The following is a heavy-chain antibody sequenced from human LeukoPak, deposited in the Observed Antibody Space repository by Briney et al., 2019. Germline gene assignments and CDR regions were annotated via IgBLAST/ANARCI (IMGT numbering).Heavy chain of an antibody. V-gene: IGHV4-34*01. CDR3: AAHKGVAAFYFDY. CDR1: GESFSDYY. D-gene: IGHD6-13*01. Sequence: SETLSLTCAVFGESFSDYYYTWIRQPPGKGLEWIGEINHGGNTNYNPSLKSRVTMSVDASKNHFSLNLNSVTAADTAAYYCAAHKGVAAFYFDYWGQGTLVTVSS. CDR2: INHGGNT. J-gene: IGHJ4*02.